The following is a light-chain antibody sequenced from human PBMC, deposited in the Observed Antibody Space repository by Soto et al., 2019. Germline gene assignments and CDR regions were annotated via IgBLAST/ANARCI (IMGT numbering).Light chain of an antibody. CDR1: QSVSGN. CDR3: QQYNNWPPT. V-gene: IGKV3D-15*01. J-gene: IGKJ1*01. CDR2: GAS. Sequence: EIVMTHSPATLSVSPGERATLSCRASQSVSGNLAWYQQKPGQAPRLLIYGASTRATGIPARFSGSGSGTDFTLAISSLQSEDFALYYCQQYNNWPPTFGQGPKVEIK.